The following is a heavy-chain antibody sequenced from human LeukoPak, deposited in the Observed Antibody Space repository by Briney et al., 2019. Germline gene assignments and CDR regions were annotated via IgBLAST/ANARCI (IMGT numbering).Heavy chain of an antibody. J-gene: IGHJ4*02. Sequence: SVKVSCKASGYTFPSYFMHWVRQAPGQGLEWMGGIIPIFGTANYAQKFQGRVTITADESTSTAYMELSSLRSEDTAVYYCAREDSGYGSPFNDYWGQGTLVTVSS. CDR1: GYTFPSYF. D-gene: IGHD5-12*01. CDR3: AREDSGYGSPFNDY. CDR2: IIPIFGTA. V-gene: IGHV1-69*13.